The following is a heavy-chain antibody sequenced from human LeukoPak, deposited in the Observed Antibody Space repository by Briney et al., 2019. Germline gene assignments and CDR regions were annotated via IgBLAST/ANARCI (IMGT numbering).Heavy chain of an antibody. CDR3: AREGARDDIVVVVAAAPSGDFDY. CDR2: IYYSGST. J-gene: IGHJ4*02. CDR1: GGSISSSSYY. V-gene: IGHV4-39*07. D-gene: IGHD2-15*01. Sequence: SETLSLTCTVSGGSISSSSYYWGWIRQPPGKGLEWIGSIYYSGSTYYNPSLKSRVTISVDTSKNQFSLKLSSVTAADTAVYYCAREGARDDIVVVVAAAPSGDFDYWGQGTLVTVSS.